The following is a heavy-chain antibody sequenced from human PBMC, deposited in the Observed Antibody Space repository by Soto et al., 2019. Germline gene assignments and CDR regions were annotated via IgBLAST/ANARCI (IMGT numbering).Heavy chain of an antibody. J-gene: IGHJ4*02. D-gene: IGHD3-10*01. CDR2: INPSGGST. V-gene: IGHV1-46*01. CDR1: GYTFTSYY. CDR3: ARDLTYGSGSLRPDC. Sequence: GASVKVSCKASGYTFTSYYRQWVRQAPGQGLEWMGIINPSGGSTSYAQKLQGRVTMTTDTSTSTAYMELRSLRSDDTAVYYCARDLTYGSGSLRPDCWGQGTLVTVSS.